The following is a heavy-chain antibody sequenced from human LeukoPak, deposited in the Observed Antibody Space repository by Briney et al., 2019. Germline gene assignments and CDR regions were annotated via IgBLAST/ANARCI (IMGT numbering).Heavy chain of an antibody. D-gene: IGHD4-11*01. CDR3: ARGFRVETTVTTSSGGWFDP. CDR2: INSDGSST. Sequence: GGALRLSCAASRYTLSSYWMHWVRPAPRKGLVWVSRINSDGSSTSYADSVKGRFTISRDNAKNTLYLQMNSLRAEDTAVYYCARGFRVETTVTTSSGGWFDPWGQGTLVTVSS. V-gene: IGHV3-74*01. J-gene: IGHJ5*02. CDR1: RYTLSSYW.